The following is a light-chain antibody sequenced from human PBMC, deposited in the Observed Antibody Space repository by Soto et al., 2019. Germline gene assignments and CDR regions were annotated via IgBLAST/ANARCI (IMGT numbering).Light chain of an antibody. CDR2: EVS. V-gene: IGLV2-14*01. J-gene: IGLJ1*01. CDR1: SSDVGGYNY. CDR3: SSYTSSSTLVV. Sequence: QSALTQPASVSGSPGQSITISCTGTSSDVGGYNYVSWNQQHPGKAPKLMIYEVSNRPSGVSNRCSGSKSGNTASLTISGLQAEDEAAYYCSSYTSSSTLVVFGTGTKLTVL.